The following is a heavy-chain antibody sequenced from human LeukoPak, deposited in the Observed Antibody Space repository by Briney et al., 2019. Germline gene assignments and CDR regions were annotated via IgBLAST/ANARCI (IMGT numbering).Heavy chain of an antibody. Sequence: GRSLRLSCVASGFTFTKCAMSWIRQAPGKGLEWVAIITATGDTAYYADSVKGRFTISRDNSRNTVYMQMDSLRAEDTAIYYCAGDRNSDWYSPLDYWGQGSQVTVSP. CDR1: GFTFTKCA. CDR3: AGDRNSDWYSPLDY. D-gene: IGHD6-19*01. V-gene: IGHV3-23*01. CDR2: ITATGDTA. J-gene: IGHJ4*02.